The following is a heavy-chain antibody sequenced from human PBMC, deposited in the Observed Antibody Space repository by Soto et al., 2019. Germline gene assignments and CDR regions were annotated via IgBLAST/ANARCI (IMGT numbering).Heavy chain of an antibody. Sequence: GGSLRLSCAASGFTFSSYAMHWVRQAPGKGLEWVAVISYDGSNKYYADSVKGRFTISRDNSKNTLYLQMNSLRAEDTAVYYCARDQGGHYGDYNWFDPWGQGTLVTVSS. CDR1: GFTFSSYA. V-gene: IGHV3-30-3*01. CDR2: ISYDGSNK. D-gene: IGHD4-17*01. J-gene: IGHJ5*02. CDR3: ARDQGGHYGDYNWFDP.